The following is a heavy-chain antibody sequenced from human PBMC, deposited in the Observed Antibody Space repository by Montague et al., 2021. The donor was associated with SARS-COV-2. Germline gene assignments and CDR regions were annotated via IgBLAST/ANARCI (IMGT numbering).Heavy chain of an antibody. D-gene: IGHD5-12*01. J-gene: IGHJ3*02. CDR2: ISGSGSKT. CDR3: ARDQGGYGTFDI. V-gene: IGHV3-11*01. Sequence: SLRLSRAASGSIFSDYYMTWIRQAPGKGLEWVSHISGSGSKTYYAESVKGRFTISRDTANNSVYLQMKFLGAEDTAVYYCARDQGGYGTFDIWGQGTMVTVSS. CDR1: GSIFSDYY.